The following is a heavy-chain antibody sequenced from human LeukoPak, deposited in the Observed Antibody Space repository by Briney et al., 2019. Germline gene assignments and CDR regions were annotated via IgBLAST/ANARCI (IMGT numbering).Heavy chain of an antibody. CDR1: GFTFSSYG. J-gene: IGHJ6*02. Sequence: GRSLRLSCAASGFTFSSYGMHWVRQAPGKGLEWVAVISYDGSNKYYADSVKGRFTISRDNSKNTLYLQMNSLRAEDTAVYYCAKDLRERIRITIFGVVTSYHGMDVWGQGTTVTVSS. V-gene: IGHV3-30*18. CDR2: ISYDGSNK. CDR3: AKDLRERIRITIFGVVTSYHGMDV. D-gene: IGHD3-3*01.